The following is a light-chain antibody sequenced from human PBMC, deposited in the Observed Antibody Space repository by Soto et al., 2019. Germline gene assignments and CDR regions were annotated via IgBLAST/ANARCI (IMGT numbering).Light chain of an antibody. CDR1: QSISDT. V-gene: IGKV3-15*01. Sequence: EIVMTQSPATLSVSPGGRATLSCRASQSISDTLAWYQQKPGQAPRLLIYGASTRAPGFPARFSGSGSGTDFTLTISSLQSEDFAVYYCQQRAYWPPVTFGQGTKVEIK. CDR2: GAS. J-gene: IGKJ1*01. CDR3: QQRAYWPPVT.